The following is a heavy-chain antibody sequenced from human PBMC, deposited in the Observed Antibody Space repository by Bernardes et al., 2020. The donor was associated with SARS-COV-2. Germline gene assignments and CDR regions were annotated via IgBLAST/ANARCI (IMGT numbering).Heavy chain of an antibody. CDR1: GFSLSTSGMC. CDR2: IDWDDDK. D-gene: IGHD1-1*01. J-gene: IGHJ5*02. CDR3: ARQQLELRGDNWFDP. Sequence: SGPTLVKPTQTLTLTCTFSGFSLSTSGMCVSWIRQPPGKALEWLARIDWDDDKYYSTSLKTRLTISKDTSKNQVVLTMTNMDPVDTATYYCARQQLELRGDNWFDPWGQGTLVTVSS. V-gene: IGHV2-70*11.